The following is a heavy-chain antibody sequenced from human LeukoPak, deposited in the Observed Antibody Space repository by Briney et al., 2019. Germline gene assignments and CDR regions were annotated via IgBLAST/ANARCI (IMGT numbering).Heavy chain of an antibody. CDR1: GDSVSTYY. V-gene: IGHV4-4*07. Sequence: PSETLSLTRTVSGDSVSTYYLNWVRQPAGKGLEWIGRIYTSGYTNYSPSLKSRVTMSVDTSKNQFSLKLSSVTAANTAMYYCARTSDYAFDYWGQGTLVTVSS. CDR3: ARTSDYAFDY. J-gene: IGHJ4*02. CDR2: IYTSGYT. D-gene: IGHD3-22*01.